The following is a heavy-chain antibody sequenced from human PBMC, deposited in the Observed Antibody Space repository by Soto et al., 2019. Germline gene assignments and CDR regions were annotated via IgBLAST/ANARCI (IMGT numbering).Heavy chain of an antibody. CDR3: ARDSDGRLNWFDP. V-gene: IGHV1-2*02. J-gene: IGHJ5*02. CDR2: INPNSGGT. CDR1: GYTFTGYY. Sequence: ASVKVSCKASGYTFTGYYMHWVRQAPGQGLEWMGWINPNSGGTNYAQKFQGRVTMTRDTSISTAYMELSRLRSDDTAVYYCARDSDGRLNWFDPWGQGTLVTVSS.